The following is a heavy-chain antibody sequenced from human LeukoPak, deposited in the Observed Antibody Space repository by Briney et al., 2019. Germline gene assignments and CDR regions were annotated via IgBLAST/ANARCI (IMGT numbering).Heavy chain of an antibody. Sequence: GGSLRLSCAASGFTFSSYAMSWVRQAPGKGLEWVSAISGSGGSTYYADSVKGRFNISRDNAENSLFLQMNSLRAEDTAVYYCARDPSGNDAFDIWGQGTMVTVSS. CDR1: GFTFSSYA. CDR2: ISGSGGST. V-gene: IGHV3-23*01. CDR3: ARDPSGNDAFDI. D-gene: IGHD1-26*01. J-gene: IGHJ3*02.